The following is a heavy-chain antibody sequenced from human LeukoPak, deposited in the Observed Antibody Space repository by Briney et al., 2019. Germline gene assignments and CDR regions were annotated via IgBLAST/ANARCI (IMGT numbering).Heavy chain of an antibody. D-gene: IGHD6-13*01. CDR3: ARQYTSTWYANWFDP. CDR1: GYSFTTYW. Sequence: GESLKISCKGSGYSFTTYWIAWVRQMPGKGLEWMGVIYPGDSDTRYSPSFQGQVTISADKSISTAYLQWSSLKASDTAMNYCARQYTSTWYANWFDPWGQGTLVTVSS. J-gene: IGHJ5*02. V-gene: IGHV5-51*01. CDR2: IYPGDSDT.